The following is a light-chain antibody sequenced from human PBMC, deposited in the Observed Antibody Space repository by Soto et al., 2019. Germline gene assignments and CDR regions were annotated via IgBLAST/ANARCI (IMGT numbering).Light chain of an antibody. V-gene: IGKV1-39*01. CDR1: QSISSY. J-gene: IGKJ3*01. Sequence: DLQMTQSPSSLSASVGDRVTITCRASQSISSYLNWYQQKPGKAPKLLIYAASSLQSGVPSRFSGSGSGTYFTLTISSLQPEDFATYNCQQSYSTPPFSFGPGTKVDIK. CDR3: QQSYSTPPFS. CDR2: AAS.